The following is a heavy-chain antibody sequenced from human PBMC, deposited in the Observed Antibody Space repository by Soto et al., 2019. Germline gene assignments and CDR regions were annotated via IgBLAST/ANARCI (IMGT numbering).Heavy chain of an antibody. D-gene: IGHD3-10*01. V-gene: IGHV3-11*01. CDR3: ARELRFVDLHYYFDY. CDR2: ISSTGTTI. Sequence: PGGSLRLSCETSGFTFGDYYMSWIRQAPGRGLEWVSLISSTGTTIYYADSVKGRFTISRDNVRSTLFLMMNNLRSEDTAVYYCARELRFVDLHYYFDYWGQGTLVTVSS. CDR1: GFTFGDYY. J-gene: IGHJ4*02.